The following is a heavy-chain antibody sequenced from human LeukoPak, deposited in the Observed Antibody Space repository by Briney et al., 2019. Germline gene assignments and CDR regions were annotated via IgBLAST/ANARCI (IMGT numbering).Heavy chain of an antibody. Sequence: SETLSLTCAVSGGSFSGYYWSWIRQPPGKGLQWIGEINHSGSTNYNPSLKSRVTISVDTSKNQFSLKLSSVTAADTAVYYCARGSTMVRGVIPHYFDYWGQGTLVTVSS. V-gene: IGHV4-34*01. CDR2: INHSGST. CDR3: ARGSTMVRGVIPHYFDY. D-gene: IGHD3-10*01. CDR1: GGSFSGYY. J-gene: IGHJ4*02.